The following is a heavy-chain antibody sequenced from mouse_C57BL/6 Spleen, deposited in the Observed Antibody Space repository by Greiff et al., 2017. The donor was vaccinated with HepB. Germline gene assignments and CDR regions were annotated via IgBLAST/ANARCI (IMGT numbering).Heavy chain of an antibody. CDR3: ARLGRGYFDV. CDR2: IRNKANGYTT. CDR1: GFTFTDYY. V-gene: IGHV7-3*01. D-gene: IGHD4-1*01. J-gene: IGHJ1*03. Sequence: EVKLVESGGGLVQPGGSLSLSCAASGFTFTDYYMSWVRQPPGKALEWLGFIRNKANGYTTEYSASVKGRFTISRDNSQSILYLQMNALRAEDSATYYCARLGRGYFDVWGTGTTVTVSS.